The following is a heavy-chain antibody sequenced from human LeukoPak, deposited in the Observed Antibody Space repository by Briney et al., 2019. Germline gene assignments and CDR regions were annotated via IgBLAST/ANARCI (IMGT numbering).Heavy chain of an antibody. Sequence: GGSLRLSCAASGFTFSSYAMHWVRQAPGKGLEWVAVISYDGSNKYYADSVKGRFTISRDNSKNTLYLQMNSLRAEDTAVYYCARELEVEMATIRAFDIWGQGIMVTVSS. CDR2: ISYDGSNK. J-gene: IGHJ3*02. V-gene: IGHV3-30*04. CDR1: GFTFSSYA. CDR3: ARELEVEMATIRAFDI. D-gene: IGHD5-24*01.